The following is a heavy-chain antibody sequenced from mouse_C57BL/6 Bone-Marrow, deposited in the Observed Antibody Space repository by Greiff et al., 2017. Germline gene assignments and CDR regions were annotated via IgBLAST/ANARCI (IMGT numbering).Heavy chain of an antibody. J-gene: IGHJ2*01. CDR1: GFTFSSYA. CDR3: TREYDGYPDY. Sequence: EVKVVESGEGLVKPGGSLKLSCAASGFTFSSYAMSWVRQTPEKRLEWVAYISSGGDYIYYADTVKGRFTISRDNARNTLYLQMSSLKSEDTAMYYCTREYDGYPDYWRQGTTLTVSS. V-gene: IGHV5-9-1*02. D-gene: IGHD2-3*01. CDR2: ISSGGDYI.